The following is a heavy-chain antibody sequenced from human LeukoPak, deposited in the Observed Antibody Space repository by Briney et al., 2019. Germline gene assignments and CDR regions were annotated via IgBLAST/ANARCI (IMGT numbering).Heavy chain of an antibody. Sequence: SETLSLTCTDSGGSISSYYWSWIRQPPGKGLEWIGYIYYSGSTNYNPSLKSRVTISVDTSKNQFSLKLNSVTAADTGVYYCARVGYYARAFDIWGQGTMVTVSS. CDR2: IYYSGST. D-gene: IGHD3-10*01. V-gene: IGHV4-59*01. J-gene: IGHJ3*02. CDR1: GGSISSYY. CDR3: ARVGYYARAFDI.